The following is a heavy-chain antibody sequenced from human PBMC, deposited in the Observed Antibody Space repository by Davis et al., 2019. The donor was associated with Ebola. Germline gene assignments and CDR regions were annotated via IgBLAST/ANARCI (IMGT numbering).Heavy chain of an antibody. CDR3: AREGDIAVAGFDY. D-gene: IGHD6-19*01. CDR1: GGSFSGYY. CDR2: INHSGST. Sequence: MPSETLSLTCAVYGGSFSGYYWSWIRQPPGKGLEWIGEINHSGSTNYNPSLKSRVTISVDTSKNQFSLKLSSVTAADTAVYYCAREGDIAVAGFDYWGQGTLVTVSS. V-gene: IGHV4-34*01. J-gene: IGHJ4*02.